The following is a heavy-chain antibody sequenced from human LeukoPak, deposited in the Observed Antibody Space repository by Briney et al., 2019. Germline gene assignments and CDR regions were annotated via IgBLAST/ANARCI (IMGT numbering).Heavy chain of an antibody. CDR3: ARDSAPGGDCYFDY. D-gene: IGHD2-21*02. CDR1: GDSVSSYSAA. J-gene: IGHJ4*02. Sequence: SQTLSLTCAISGDSVSSYSAAWNWIRQSPSRGLEWLGRTYYRSEWYSDSAVSVRSRITINPDTSKNQFSLQLNSVTPEDTAVYYCARDSAPGGDCYFDYWGQGTLVTVSS. V-gene: IGHV6-1*01. CDR2: TYYRSEWYS.